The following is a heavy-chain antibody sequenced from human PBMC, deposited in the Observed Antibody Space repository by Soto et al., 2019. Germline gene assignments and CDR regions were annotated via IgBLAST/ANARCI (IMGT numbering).Heavy chain of an antibody. V-gene: IGHV3-23*01. CDR2: ISGSGGST. CDR1: GFTFSSYA. J-gene: IGHJ4*02. D-gene: IGHD2-2*01. Sequence: GGSLRLSCAASGFTFSSYAMSWVRQAPGKGLEWVSAISGSGGSTYYADSVKGRFTISRDNSKNTLYLQMNGLRAEDTAVYYCAKGDCSSTSCYAHTIFGVVTLDYWGQGTLVTVSS. CDR3: AKGDCSSTSCYAHTIFGVVTLDY.